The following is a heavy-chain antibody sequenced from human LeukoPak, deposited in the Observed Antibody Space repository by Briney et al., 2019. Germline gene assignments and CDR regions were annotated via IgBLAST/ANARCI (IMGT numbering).Heavy chain of an antibody. CDR2: ISDSGGST. CDR1: GFTFSSYS. CDR3: AKDRENIVVVTAYDY. D-gene: IGHD2-21*02. Sequence: GGSLRLSCAASGFTFSSYSMNWVRQAPGKGLEWVSAISDSGGSTYYADSVKGRFTISRDNSKNTLYLQMNSLRAEDTAVYYCAKDRENIVVVTAYDYWGQGTLVTVSP. V-gene: IGHV3-23*01. J-gene: IGHJ4*02.